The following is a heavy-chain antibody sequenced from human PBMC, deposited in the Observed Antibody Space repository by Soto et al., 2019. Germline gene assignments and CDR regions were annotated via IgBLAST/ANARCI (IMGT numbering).Heavy chain of an antibody. V-gene: IGHV1-58*01. CDR3: AADAPLRDGYNRDAFDI. D-gene: IGHD5-12*01. CDR1: GFTFTSSA. J-gene: IGHJ3*02. CDR2: IVVGSGNT. Sequence: SVKVSCKASGFTFTSSAVQWVRQARGQRLEWIGWIVVGSGNTNYAQKFQERVTITRDMSTSTAYMELSSLRSEDTAVYYCAADAPLRDGYNRDAFDIWGQGTMVTVSS.